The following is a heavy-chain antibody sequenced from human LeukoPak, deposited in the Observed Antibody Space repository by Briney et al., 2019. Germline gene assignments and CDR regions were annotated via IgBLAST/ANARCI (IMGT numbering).Heavy chain of an antibody. V-gene: IGHV1-2*02. D-gene: IGHD6-13*01. CDR1: GYTFTGYY. Sequence: ASVKVSCKASGYTFTGYYMHWVRQAPGQGLEWMGWINPNSGGTNYAQKFQGRVTMTRDTSISTAYMELSRLRSDDTAVYYCARDIAAAVYYYYMDVWGKGTTVTVSS. J-gene: IGHJ6*03. CDR2: INPNSGGT. CDR3: ARDIAAAVYYYYMDV.